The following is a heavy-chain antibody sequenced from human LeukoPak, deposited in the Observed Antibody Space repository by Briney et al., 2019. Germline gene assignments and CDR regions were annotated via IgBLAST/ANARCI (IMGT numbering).Heavy chain of an antibody. Sequence: SETLSLTCTVSGGSVSSGSYYWSWIRQPPGKGLEWIGYIYYSGSTKYNPSLKSRVAISVDTSKNQFSLKLRSVTAADTAVFYCARGLAAAGPFDIWGQGTMVTVSS. J-gene: IGHJ3*02. V-gene: IGHV4-61*01. CDR2: IYYSGST. D-gene: IGHD6-13*01. CDR1: GGSVSSGSYY. CDR3: ARGLAAAGPFDI.